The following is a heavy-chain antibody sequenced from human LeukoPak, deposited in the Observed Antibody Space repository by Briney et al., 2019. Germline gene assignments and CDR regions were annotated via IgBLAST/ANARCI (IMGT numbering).Heavy chain of an antibody. V-gene: IGHV1-69*05. CDR3: ARVASHGDYDYLDY. CDR2: IIPIFGTA. CDR1: GGTFSSYA. D-gene: IGHD4-17*01. J-gene: IGHJ4*02. Sequence: SLKVSCKASGGTFSSYAISWVRQAPGQGLEWMGRIIPIFGTANYAQKFQGRVTITTDESTSTAYMELSSLRSEDTAVYYCARVASHGDYDYLDYWGQGTLVTVSS.